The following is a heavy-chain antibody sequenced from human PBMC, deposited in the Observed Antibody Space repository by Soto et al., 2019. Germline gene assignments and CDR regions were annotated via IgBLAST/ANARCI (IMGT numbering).Heavy chain of an antibody. J-gene: IGHJ4*02. Sequence: GDSLKIACKGSGYLFTSYWIGCVRHMPGKGLEWMGIIYPGDSDTRYSPSFQCQVTISADKSISTAYLQWSSLKASDTAMYYCARSQPAASYFDYWGQGTLVTVSS. D-gene: IGHD2-2*01. CDR1: GYLFTSYW. CDR2: IYPGDSDT. CDR3: ARSQPAASYFDY. V-gene: IGHV5-51*01.